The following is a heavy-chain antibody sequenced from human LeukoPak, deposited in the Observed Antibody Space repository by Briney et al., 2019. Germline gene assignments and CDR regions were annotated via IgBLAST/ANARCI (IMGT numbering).Heavy chain of an antibody. J-gene: IGHJ4*02. V-gene: IGHV3-23*01. CDR2: ISGGVGST. CDR3: AKARLVSPGSYYFDY. Sequence: PGGSLRLSCAASGFTFDDYGMSWVRQAPGKGLEWVSAISGGVGSTHYADSVKGRFTISRDNSKNTLYLQMNSLRAEDTAVYYCAKARLVSPGSYYFDYWGQGTLVSVSS. CDR1: GFTFDDYG. D-gene: IGHD3-10*01.